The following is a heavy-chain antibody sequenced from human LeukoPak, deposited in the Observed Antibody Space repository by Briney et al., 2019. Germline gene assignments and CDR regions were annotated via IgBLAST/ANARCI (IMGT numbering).Heavy chain of an antibody. V-gene: IGHV1-2*02. D-gene: IGHD3-22*01. CDR1: GYTFTGYY. CDR3: ARAKVYDNSGGDVFDI. Sequence: ASVKVFCKASGYTFTGYYMHWVRQAPGQGREWMGWISPNSGDTNYAQKFQGRVTMTRDTSISTAYMELSRLRSDDTAVYYCARAKVYDNSGGDVFDIWGQGTMVTVSS. CDR2: ISPNSGDT. J-gene: IGHJ3*02.